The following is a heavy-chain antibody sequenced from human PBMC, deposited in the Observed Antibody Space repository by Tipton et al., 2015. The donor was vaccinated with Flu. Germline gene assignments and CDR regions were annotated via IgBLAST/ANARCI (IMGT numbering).Heavy chain of an antibody. CDR1: GFTFSGYE. Sequence: VQLVQSGGGLVQPGGSLRLSCAASGFTFSGYEMSWVRQAPGKGLEWVSYISSSGSTIYYADSVRGRFTISRDNAKNSLYLQMNSLRAEDTAVYYCASNTGYSYGRAFDIWGQGTMVTVSS. CDR2: ISSSGSTI. J-gene: IGHJ3*02. CDR3: ASNTGYSYGRAFDI. V-gene: IGHV3-48*03. D-gene: IGHD5-18*01.